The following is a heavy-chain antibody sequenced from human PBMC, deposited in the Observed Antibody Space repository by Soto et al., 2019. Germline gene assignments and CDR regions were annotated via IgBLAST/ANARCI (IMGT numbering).Heavy chain of an antibody. D-gene: IGHD2-21*02. Sequence: PSETLSLTCTVSGGSISSYFWSWIRQPPGKGLEWIGYFYYSGSTNYNPSLKSRVTISVDTSKNQFSLKLSSVTAADTAVYYCARVGYWGGDCSFPDYGGRGTLVTVSS. CDR1: GGSISSYF. CDR2: FYYSGST. J-gene: IGHJ4*02. CDR3: ARVGYWGGDCSFPDY. V-gene: IGHV4-59*01.